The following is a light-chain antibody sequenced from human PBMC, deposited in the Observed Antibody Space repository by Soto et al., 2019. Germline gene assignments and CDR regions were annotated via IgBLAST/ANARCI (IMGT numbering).Light chain of an antibody. Sequence: QSALTQPASVSGSPGQSITISCTGTSSDVGGYNFVSWYQQHPGKVPKLMIFDVNRRPSGVSDRFCGSKSGNTASLTISGLQAEDEGDYYCCSYTSSSTHVFGSGTKLTVL. CDR3: CSYTSSSTHV. V-gene: IGLV2-14*03. J-gene: IGLJ1*01. CDR2: DVN. CDR1: SSDVGGYNF.